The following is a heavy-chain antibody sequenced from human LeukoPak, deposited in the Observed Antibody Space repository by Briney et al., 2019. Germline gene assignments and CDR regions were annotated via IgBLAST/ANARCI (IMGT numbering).Heavy chain of an antibody. J-gene: IGHJ3*02. D-gene: IGHD2-15*01. CDR3: ATRLRWSDAFDI. CDR1: GYTLTKLS. Sequence: ASVTVSCKVSGYTLTKLSMHWVRQAPGKGLEWMGGFYPEDGETIYAQKFQGRVTMTEDTSTDTAYMELSSLRSEDTAVYYCATRLRWSDAFDIWGQGTMVTVSS. V-gene: IGHV1-24*01. CDR2: FYPEDGET.